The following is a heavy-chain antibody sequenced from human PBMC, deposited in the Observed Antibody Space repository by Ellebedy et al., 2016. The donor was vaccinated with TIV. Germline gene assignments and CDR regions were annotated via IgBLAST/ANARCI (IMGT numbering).Heavy chain of an antibody. Sequence: SVKVSXXASGYTFTYRYLHWVRQAPGQALEWMGWITPFNGNTNYAQKFQDRVTITRDRSMSTAYMELSSLRSEDTAMYYCARGGDYSNRDYYYYYGMNVWGQGTTVTVSS. V-gene: IGHV1-45*02. D-gene: IGHD4-11*01. CDR1: GYTFTYRY. J-gene: IGHJ6*02. CDR2: ITPFNGNT. CDR3: ARGGDYSNRDYYYYYGMNV.